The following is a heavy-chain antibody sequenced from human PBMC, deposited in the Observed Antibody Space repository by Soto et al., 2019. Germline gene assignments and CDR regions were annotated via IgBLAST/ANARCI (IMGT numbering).Heavy chain of an antibody. CDR3: ARDDAGLDY. CDR1: GFTCSGYG. V-gene: IGHV3-21*01. J-gene: IGHJ4*02. CDR2: ISSSRTYI. Sequence: RLSCAASGFTCSGYGMLXVRQAPGKGLEWVSSISSSRTYIYYADSVKGRFTISRDNAKNSLYLQMNSLRAEDTAVYYCARDDAGLDYWGQGTLVTVSS.